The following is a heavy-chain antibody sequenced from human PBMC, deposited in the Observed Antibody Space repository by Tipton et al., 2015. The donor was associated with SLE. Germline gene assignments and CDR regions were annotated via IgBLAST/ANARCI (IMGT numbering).Heavy chain of an antibody. CDR3: AREGSSTSCYDY. CDR2: ITSNGGST. J-gene: IGHJ4*02. V-gene: IGHV3-64*01. CDR1: GFTFSNYA. D-gene: IGHD2-2*01. Sequence: SLRLSCAASGFTFSNYAMHWVRQAAGKRLEYASAITSNGGSTYYANSVKDRFTISRDNSKDTLYLQMGSLRTEDMAVYYCAREGSSTSCYDYWGQGTLVTVSS.